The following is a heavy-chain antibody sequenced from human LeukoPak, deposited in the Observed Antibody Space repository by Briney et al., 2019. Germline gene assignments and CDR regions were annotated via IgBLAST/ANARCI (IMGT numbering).Heavy chain of an antibody. V-gene: IGHV1-18*04. CDR1: GYTFTDYY. D-gene: IGHD6-19*01. CDR2: ISAYNGNT. Sequence: ASVKVSCKASGYTFTDYYMHWVRQAPGQGLEWMGWISAYNGNTNYAQKLQGRVTMTTDTSTSTAYMELRSLRSDDTAVYYCARGGIAVAGTRSFDYWGQGTLVTVSS. J-gene: IGHJ4*02. CDR3: ARGGIAVAGTRSFDY.